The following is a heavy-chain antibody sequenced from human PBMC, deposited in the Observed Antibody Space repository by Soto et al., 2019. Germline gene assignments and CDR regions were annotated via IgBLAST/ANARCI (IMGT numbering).Heavy chain of an antibody. D-gene: IGHD2-21*01. J-gene: IGHJ3*02. Sequence: EVQLVESGGGLVQPGGSLRLSCAASGFTFSSYWMSWVRQSPGKGLEWVANIKQDGSEKYYVDSVKGRFTISRDNAKNSLYLQMNSLRAEDTAVYYCARGTYLEAFDIWGQGTMVTVSS. CDR1: GFTFSSYW. V-gene: IGHV3-7*01. CDR3: ARGTYLEAFDI. CDR2: IKQDGSEK.